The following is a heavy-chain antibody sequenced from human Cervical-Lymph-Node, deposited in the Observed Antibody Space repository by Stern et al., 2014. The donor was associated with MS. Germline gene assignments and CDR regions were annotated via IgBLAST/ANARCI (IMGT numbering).Heavy chain of an antibody. CDR1: GFSLRTSGVC. J-gene: IGHJ4*02. D-gene: IGHD6-19*01. CDR3: ARIPGSGCNKEDS. V-gene: IGHV2-70*13. Sequence: QVTLKESGPALVKPTQTLTLTCTFSGFSLRTSGVCVSWIRQPPGKALEWLARLDWDGEKYYNTSLKTRLTISKDTSQNQVVLPMPNMDPVDTATYYCARIPGSGCNKEDSWGQGPLVPVSS. CDR2: LDWDGEK.